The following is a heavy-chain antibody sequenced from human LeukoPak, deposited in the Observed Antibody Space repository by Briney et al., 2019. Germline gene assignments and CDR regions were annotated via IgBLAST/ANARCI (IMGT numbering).Heavy chain of an antibody. J-gene: IGHJ3*02. CDR2: INPNSGGT. D-gene: IGHD5-24*01. CDR3: ARATELPPSFFRDGYNGAFDI. Sequence: ASVKVSCKASGYTFTGYYMHRVRQAPGQGLEWMGWINPNSGGTNYAQKFQGRVTMTRDTSISTAYMELSRLRSDDTAVYYCARATELPPSFFRDGYNGAFDIWGQGTMVTVSS. CDR1: GYTFTGYY. V-gene: IGHV1-2*02.